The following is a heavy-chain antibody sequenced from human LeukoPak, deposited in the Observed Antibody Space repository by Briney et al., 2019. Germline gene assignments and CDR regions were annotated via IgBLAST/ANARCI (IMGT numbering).Heavy chain of an antibody. CDR3: AKAGGYSYGYGDY. CDR1: GFTFSDYY. CDR2: ISSSSGYT. J-gene: IGHJ4*02. Sequence: KPGGSLRLSCAASGFTFSDYYMSWIGHAPGKGLEWVSYISSSSGYTNYADSVKGRFTISRDNAKNSLYLQMNSLRAEDTAVYYCAKAGGYSYGYGDYWGQGTLVTVSS. V-gene: IGHV3-11*06. D-gene: IGHD5-18*01.